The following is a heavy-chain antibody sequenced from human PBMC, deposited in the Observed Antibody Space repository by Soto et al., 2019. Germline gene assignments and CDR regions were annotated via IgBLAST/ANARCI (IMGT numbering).Heavy chain of an antibody. CDR2: INAGNGNT. J-gene: IGHJ6*02. Sequence: ASVKVSCKASGYTFTSYAMHWVRQAPGQRLEWMGWINAGNGNTKYSQKFQGRVTITRDTSASTAYMELSSLRSEDTAVYYCARDPLDYYYYYGMDVWGQGTTVTV. CDR3: ARDPLDYYYYYGMDV. V-gene: IGHV1-3*01. CDR1: GYTFTSYA.